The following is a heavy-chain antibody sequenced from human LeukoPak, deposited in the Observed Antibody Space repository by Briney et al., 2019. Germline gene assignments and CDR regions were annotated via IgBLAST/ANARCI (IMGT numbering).Heavy chain of an antibody. CDR3: ARDQRSWYFDL. CDR1: GGSFSGYY. CDR2: IYTSGST. J-gene: IGHJ2*01. V-gene: IGHV4-4*08. Sequence: SETLSLTCAVYGGSFSGYYWSWIRQPPGKGLEWIGRIYTSGSTNYNPSLKSRVTISVDTSKNQFSLKLSSVTAADTAVYYCARDQRSWYFDLWGRGTLVTVSS.